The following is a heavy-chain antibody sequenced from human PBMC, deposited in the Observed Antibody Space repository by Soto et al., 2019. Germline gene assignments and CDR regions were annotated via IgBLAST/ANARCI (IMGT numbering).Heavy chain of an antibody. V-gene: IGHV3-23*01. CDR3: AKDPNPNLDDSSGYYQGPIDY. CDR1: GFTFSSYA. CDR2: ISGRGGST. Sequence: GGSLRLSCAASGFTFSSYAMSWVRQAPGKGLEWVSAISGRGGSTYYADSGKGRFTISRDNSKNTLYLQMNSLRAEDTAVYYCAKDPNPNLDDSSGYYQGPIDYWGQGTLVTVSS. D-gene: IGHD3-22*01. J-gene: IGHJ4*02.